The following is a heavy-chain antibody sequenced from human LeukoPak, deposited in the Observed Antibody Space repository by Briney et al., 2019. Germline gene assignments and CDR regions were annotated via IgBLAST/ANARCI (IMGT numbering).Heavy chain of an antibody. V-gene: IGHV3-23*01. CDR1: GFSFSSFA. CDR3: AKRVTVSAGYYLDS. J-gene: IGHJ4*02. D-gene: IGHD2-8*01. CDR2: VSGGGAYT. Sequence: GGSLTLSCVGSGFSFSSFAMSWVRQAPGKGLEWVSTVSGGGAYTYYADSVKGRFTVSRDDSKSMHFLQMNSLRPEDTALYFCAKRVTVSAGYYLDSWGQGTLVTVSS.